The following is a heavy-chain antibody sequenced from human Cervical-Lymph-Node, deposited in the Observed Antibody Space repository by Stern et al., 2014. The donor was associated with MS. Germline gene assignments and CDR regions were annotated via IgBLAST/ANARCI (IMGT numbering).Heavy chain of an antibody. Sequence: VQLEESGAELIRPGETLKISCKGSGYKFSIYWIAWVRQMPGKGLEWMGIIYPGDSETRYSPSFQGQVTMSADKSTSTAYLQWSSLNASDTAMYFCARQTTAWASDVWGQGTLVTLSS. D-gene: IGHD1-14*01. CDR3: ARQTTAWASDV. V-gene: IGHV5-51*01. CDR2: IYPGDSET. J-gene: IGHJ4*02. CDR1: GYKFSIYW.